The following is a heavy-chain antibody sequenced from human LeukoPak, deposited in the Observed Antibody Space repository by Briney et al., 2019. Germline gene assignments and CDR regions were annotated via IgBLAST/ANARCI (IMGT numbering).Heavy chain of an antibody. V-gene: IGHV3-7*01. Sequence: GGSLRLSCAASGFTFSSYWMSWVRQAPGKGLEWVANIKQDGSEKSYVDAVKGRFTISRDNARNSLYLQMNSLRAEDTAVYYCARGSTTVTSRGYFDFWGQGTLVTVSS. CDR3: ARGSTTVTSRGYFDF. CDR1: GFTFSSYW. CDR2: IKQDGSEK. D-gene: IGHD4-17*01. J-gene: IGHJ4*02.